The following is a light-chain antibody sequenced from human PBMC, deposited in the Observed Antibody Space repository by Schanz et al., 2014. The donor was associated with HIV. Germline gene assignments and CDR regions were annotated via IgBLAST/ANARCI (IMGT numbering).Light chain of an antibody. Sequence: EMVMTQSPATLSASPGERATLSCRASRSVNSNLAWYQQKPGQAPRLLIYGASTRATGIPDRFSGSGSGTDFTLTINRLEPEDFAVYYCQQRSDWPLTFGPGTKVEI. CDR3: QQRSDWPLT. V-gene: IGKV3D-15*01. CDR2: GAS. CDR1: RSVNSN. J-gene: IGKJ3*01.